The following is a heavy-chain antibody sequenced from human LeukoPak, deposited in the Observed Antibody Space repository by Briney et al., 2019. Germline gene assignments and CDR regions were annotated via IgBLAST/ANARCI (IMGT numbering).Heavy chain of an antibody. Sequence: GGSLRLSCAASGFTFSNVWMSWVRQAPGKGLEWGANIRQDGSEKNYVDSVKGRFTISRDNAKNSLYLQMNSLRVEDTAVYYCGRYGQVPIDWGQGTLVTVSS. J-gene: IGHJ4*02. CDR3: GRYGQVPID. CDR1: GFTFSNVW. V-gene: IGHV3-7*03. CDR2: IRQDGSEK. D-gene: IGHD3-10*01.